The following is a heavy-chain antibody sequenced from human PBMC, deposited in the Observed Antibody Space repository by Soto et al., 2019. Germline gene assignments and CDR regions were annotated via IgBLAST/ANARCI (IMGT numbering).Heavy chain of an antibody. Sequence: ASEKVSWKASGGTFSSYAISWVRQAPGQGLEWMGGIIPIFGTANYAQKFQGRVTITADKSTSTAYTELSSLRSEDTAVYYCASLSGYCSSTSCYFDYWGQGTLVTVSS. CDR3: ASLSGYCSSTSCYFDY. V-gene: IGHV1-69*06. CDR1: GGTFSSYA. J-gene: IGHJ4*02. CDR2: IIPIFGTA. D-gene: IGHD2-2*01.